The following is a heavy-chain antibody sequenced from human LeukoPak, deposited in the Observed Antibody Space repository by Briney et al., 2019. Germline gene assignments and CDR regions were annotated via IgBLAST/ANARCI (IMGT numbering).Heavy chain of an antibody. CDR3: ATRNDYPGAFDM. CDR2: IYYSGRT. J-gene: IGHJ3*02. CDR1: GGSVCSGSYY. V-gene: IGHV4-61*01. Sequence: SETLSLTCTVSGGSVCSGSYYWSWIRQPPGKGLEWIGYIYYSGRTNYDPSLKSRVTISVDTSKMQFSLKLTSVTAADTAVYYCATRNDYPGAFDMWGQGTMVTVFS. D-gene: IGHD5-12*01.